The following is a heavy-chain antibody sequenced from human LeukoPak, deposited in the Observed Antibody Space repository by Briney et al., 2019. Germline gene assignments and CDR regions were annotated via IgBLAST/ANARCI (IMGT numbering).Heavy chain of an antibody. CDR3: AREFPPSIAVEGNAFDI. CDR2: INPNSGGT. Sequence: GASVEVSCKASGYTFTGYYMHWVRQAPGQGLEWMGWINPNSGGTNYAQKFQGRVTMTRDTSISTAYMELSRLRSDDTAVYYCAREFPPSIAVEGNAFDIWGQGTMVTVSS. D-gene: IGHD6-19*01. CDR1: GYTFTGYY. V-gene: IGHV1-2*02. J-gene: IGHJ3*02.